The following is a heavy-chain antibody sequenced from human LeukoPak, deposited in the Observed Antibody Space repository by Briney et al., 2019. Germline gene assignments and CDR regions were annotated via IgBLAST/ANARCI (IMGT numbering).Heavy chain of an antibody. J-gene: IGHJ4*02. D-gene: IGHD5-12*01. CDR1: GGSISSSSYY. Sequence: SETLSLTCTVSGGSISSSSYYWGWIRQPPGKGLEWIGSIYYSGSTYYNPSLKSRVTISVDTSKNQFSLKLSSVTAADTAVYYCARVEVATIVFDYWGQGTLVTVSS. CDR2: IYYSGST. V-gene: IGHV4-39*07. CDR3: ARVEVATIVFDY.